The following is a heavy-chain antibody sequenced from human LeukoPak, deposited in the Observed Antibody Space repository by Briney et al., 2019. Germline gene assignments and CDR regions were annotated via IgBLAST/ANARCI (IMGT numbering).Heavy chain of an antibody. V-gene: IGHV3-21*01. Sequence: GGSLRLSCAASGFTVSSNYMSWVRQAPGKGLEWVSAISGSGGSTYYADSVKGRLTISRDNAKNSLYLQMNSLRAEDTAVYYCARGPNWNYFDYWGQGTLVTVSS. D-gene: IGHD1-20*01. J-gene: IGHJ4*02. CDR2: ISGSGGST. CDR1: GFTVSSNY. CDR3: ARGPNWNYFDY.